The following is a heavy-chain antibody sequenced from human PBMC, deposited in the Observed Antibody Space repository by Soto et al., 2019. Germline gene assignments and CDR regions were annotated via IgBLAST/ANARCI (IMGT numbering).Heavy chain of an antibody. CDR1: GFTFTSSA. J-gene: IGHJ6*03. Sequence: GASVKVSCKASGFTFTSSAIHWMRQARGQRLEWIGWIVVGSGNTNYAQKFQERVTITRDMSTSTAYMELSSLRSEDTAVYYCAAGRSGYDFWSGRPNMDVWGKGTTVTVSS. CDR3: AAGRSGYDFWSGRPNMDV. V-gene: IGHV1-58*02. CDR2: IVVGSGNT. D-gene: IGHD3-3*01.